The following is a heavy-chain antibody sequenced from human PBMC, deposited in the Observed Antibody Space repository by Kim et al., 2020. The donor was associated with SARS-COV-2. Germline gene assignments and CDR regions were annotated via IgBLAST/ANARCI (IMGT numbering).Heavy chain of an antibody. J-gene: IGHJ4*02. CDR3: ARGILITIFGVVAHLDY. CDR2: IYYSGST. D-gene: IGHD3-3*01. V-gene: IGHV4-31*03. Sequence: SETLSLTCTVSGGSISSGGYYWSWIRQHPGKGLEWIGYIYYSGSTSYNPSLKSRVTISVDTSKNQFSLKLSSVTAADTAVYYWARGILITIFGVVAHLDYWGQGTLVTVSS. CDR1: GGSISSGGYY.